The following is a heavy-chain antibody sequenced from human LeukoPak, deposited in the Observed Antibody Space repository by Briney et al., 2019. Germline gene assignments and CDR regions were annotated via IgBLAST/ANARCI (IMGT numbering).Heavy chain of an antibody. Sequence: SETLSLTCTVSGGSISSYYWSWIRQPPGKGLEWIGYIYYSGSTNYNPSLKSRVTISVDRSKNQFSLKLSSVTAADTAVYYCARLSRRDDAFDIWGQGTMVTVSS. V-gene: IGHV4-59*12. J-gene: IGHJ3*02. CDR2: IYYSGST. CDR1: GGSISSYY. CDR3: ARLSRRDDAFDI. D-gene: IGHD3-16*02.